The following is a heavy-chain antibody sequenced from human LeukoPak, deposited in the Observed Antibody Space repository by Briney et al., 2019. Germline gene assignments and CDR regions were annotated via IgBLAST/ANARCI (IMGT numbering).Heavy chain of an antibody. Sequence: GGSLRLSCAASVFTFSTYAMSWVRQAPGKGLQWVSAISGSGGGTYYADSVKGRFTISRDNSKNTLYLQMNSLRAEDTAVYYCAKTYGSSWYGYYFDSWGQGTLVTVSS. D-gene: IGHD6-13*01. CDR3: AKTYGSSWYGYYFDS. CDR2: ISGSGGGT. CDR1: VFTFSTYA. V-gene: IGHV3-23*01. J-gene: IGHJ4*02.